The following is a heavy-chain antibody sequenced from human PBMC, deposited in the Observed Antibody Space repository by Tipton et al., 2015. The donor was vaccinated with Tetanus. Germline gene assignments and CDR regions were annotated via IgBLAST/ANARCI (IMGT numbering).Heavy chain of an antibody. V-gene: IGHV3-74*01. CDR1: GFTFSDYW. CDR2: INSDGGIT. D-gene: IGHD3-10*01. Sequence: SLRLSCVASGFTFSDYWMHWVRQAPGKGLVWVSRINSDGGITDYADPVKGRLTIARDNAKNTLYFQMNSLRVEDTAVYYCTRGRQYFDYWGQGILVTVSS. CDR3: TRGRQYFDY. J-gene: IGHJ4*02.